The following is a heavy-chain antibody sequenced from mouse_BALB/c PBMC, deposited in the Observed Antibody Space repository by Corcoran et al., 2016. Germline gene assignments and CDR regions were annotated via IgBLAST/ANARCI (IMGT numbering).Heavy chain of an antibody. CDR1: GYTFTNYG. Sequence: QIQLVQAGPELKKPGETVKISCKASGYTFTNYGMNWVKQAPGKGLKWMGWINTYTGEPTYADDFKGRFAFSLETSASTAYLQINNLKNEDTATYFCARGDYAHYYAMDYWGQGTSVTVSS. CDR2: INTYTGEP. D-gene: IGHD2-4*01. CDR3: ARGDYAHYYAMDY. V-gene: IGHV9-3-1*01. J-gene: IGHJ4*01.